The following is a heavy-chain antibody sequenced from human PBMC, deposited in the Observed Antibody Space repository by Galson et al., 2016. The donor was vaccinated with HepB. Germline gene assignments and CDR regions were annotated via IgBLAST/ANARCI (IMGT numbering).Heavy chain of an antibody. J-gene: IGHJ5*02. CDR3: VRFRFKNWFGGMDP. CDR2: LWFDGVEK. D-gene: IGHD3-10*01. V-gene: IGHV3-33*01. CDR1: GFTFRNFG. Sequence: SLRLSCAASGFTFRNFGMHWVRQPPGKGLEWVATLWFDGVEKTYADSVKGRFTVSRDNSNSTLYLQMNSLGVEDTAVYYCVRFRFKNWFGGMDPWGQGTLVTVSS.